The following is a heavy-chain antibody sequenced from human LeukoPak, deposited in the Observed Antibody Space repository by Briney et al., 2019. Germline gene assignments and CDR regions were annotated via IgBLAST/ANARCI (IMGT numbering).Heavy chain of an antibody. Sequence: PGGSLRLSCSASGFTFSTYTIHWVRQSPGKGLEWVSVIYSGDSTHYADSVNGRFTISRDNSRNTLFLQMNSLRAEDTALYYCASAREYCGSAECYEYFQHWGQGTLVTVSS. CDR1: GFTFSTYT. V-gene: IGHV3-53*01. D-gene: IGHD2-21*01. CDR2: IYSGDST. CDR3: ASAREYCGSAECYEYFQH. J-gene: IGHJ1*01.